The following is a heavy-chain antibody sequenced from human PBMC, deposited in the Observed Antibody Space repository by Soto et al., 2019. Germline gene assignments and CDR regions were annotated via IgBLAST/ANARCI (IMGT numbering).Heavy chain of an antibody. Sequence: SETLSLTCTVSGDSISSYYWSWIRQPPGKGLEWIGYIFYSGSTNYNPSLESRVTISVDTSKNQFSLKLSSLTAADTAVYYCARDRTQFDPWGQGTLVTAPQ. V-gene: IGHV4-59*01. CDR1: GDSISSYY. CDR3: ARDRTQFDP. J-gene: IGHJ5*02. CDR2: IFYSGST.